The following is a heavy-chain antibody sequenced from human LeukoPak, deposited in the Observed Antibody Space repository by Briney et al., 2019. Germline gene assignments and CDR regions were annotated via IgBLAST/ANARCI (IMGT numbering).Heavy chain of an antibody. J-gene: IGHJ5*02. Sequence: ASVKVSCKASGYTFTSYAMHWVRQAPGQKLEWMGWINAGNGNTKYSQKFQGRVTITRDTSASTAYMELSSLRSEDTAVYYCARATPLGYCSSTSCYAAGWFDPWGQGTLVTVSS. CDR3: ARATPLGYCSSTSCYAAGWFDP. V-gene: IGHV1-3*01. CDR1: GYTFTSYA. CDR2: INAGNGNT. D-gene: IGHD2-2*01.